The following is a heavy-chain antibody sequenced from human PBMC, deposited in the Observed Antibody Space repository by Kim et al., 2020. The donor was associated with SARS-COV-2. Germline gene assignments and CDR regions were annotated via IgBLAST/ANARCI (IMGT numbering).Heavy chain of an antibody. J-gene: IGHJ4*02. CDR3: AGGVSIALVDY. V-gene: IGHV4-59*08. D-gene: IGHD2-21*01. Sequence: SETLSLTCTVSGGSISSYYWSWIRQPPGKGLEWIGYIYYSGSTNYNPSLKSRVTISVDTSKNQFSLKLSSVTAADTAVYYCAGGVSIALVDYWGPAARV. CDR1: GGSISSYY. CDR2: IYYSGST.